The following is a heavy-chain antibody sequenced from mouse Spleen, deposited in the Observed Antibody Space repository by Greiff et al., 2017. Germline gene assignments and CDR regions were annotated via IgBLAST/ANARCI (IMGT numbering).Heavy chain of an antibody. J-gene: IGHJ2*01. V-gene: IGHV1-9*01. Sequence: QVQLQQSGAELMKPGASVKLSCKATGYTFTGYWIEWVKQRPGHGLEWIGEILPGSGSTNYNEKFKGKATFTADTSSNTAYMQLSSLTTEDSAIYYCARRHVLYYGSSYDYFDYWGQGTTLTVSS. CDR2: ILPGSGST. CDR3: ARRHVLYYGSSYDYFDY. D-gene: IGHD1-1*01. CDR1: GYTFTGYW.